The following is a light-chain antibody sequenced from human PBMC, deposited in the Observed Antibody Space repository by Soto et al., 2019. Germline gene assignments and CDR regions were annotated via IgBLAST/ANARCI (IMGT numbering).Light chain of an antibody. CDR1: RNIYNN. J-gene: IGKJ4*01. V-gene: IGKV3-11*01. CDR3: QQRANWPTLT. CDR2: DAS. Sequence: EVVLTQSPATLSLSPGERATLSCSASRNIYNNLAWYQHTPGQAPRLLIHDASKRASGIPARFSGSGSGTDFPLTISSLEPEDFAVYYCQQRANWPTLTFGGGTKVELK.